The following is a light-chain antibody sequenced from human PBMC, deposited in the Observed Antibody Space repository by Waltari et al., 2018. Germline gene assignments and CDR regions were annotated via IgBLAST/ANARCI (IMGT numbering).Light chain of an antibody. CDR2: DTS. J-gene: IGLJ2*01. Sequence: QAVVTQEPSLTVSPGGTVPLTCGSSTGPVTSGHYPYWFQQKPGQAPRTLIYDTSNKHSWTPARFSGSLLGGKAALTLSGAQPEDEAEYYCLLSYSGARLGGGTKLTVL. V-gene: IGLV7-46*01. CDR1: TGPVTSGHY. CDR3: LLSYSGAR.